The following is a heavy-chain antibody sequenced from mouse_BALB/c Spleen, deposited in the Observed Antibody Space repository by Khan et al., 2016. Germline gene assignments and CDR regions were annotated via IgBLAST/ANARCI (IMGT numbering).Heavy chain of an antibody. J-gene: IGHJ2*01. V-gene: IGHV7-3*02. CDR3: ASDSGVY. CDR1: GFTFTDYY. CDR2: IRNKAKGNTT. Sequence: EVQLVESGGGLVQPGGSLRLSCATSGFTFTDYYMSWVRKPPGKELEGWGFIRNKAKGNTTENRPLGRGGFTISSDNSQIILYLQMNTLRAEDSATYYCASDSGVYWGQGTTLTVSS.